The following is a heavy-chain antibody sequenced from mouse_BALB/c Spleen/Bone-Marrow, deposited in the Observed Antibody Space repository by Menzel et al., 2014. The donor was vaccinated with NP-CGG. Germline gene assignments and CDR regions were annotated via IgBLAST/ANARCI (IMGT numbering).Heavy chain of an antibody. CDR3: ARYDYGVYFVY. V-gene: IGHV14-3*02. J-gene: IGHJ2*01. CDR2: IDPANGNT. D-gene: IGHD2-4*01. Sequence: VQLQQSGAELVKPGASVKLSCTASGFNIEDTYMHWVKQRPEQGLEWIGRIDPANGNTKYDPKFQGKATITADTSSNTAYLQLSSLTSEDTAVYYCARYDYGVYFVYWGQGTTLTVSS. CDR1: GFNIEDTY.